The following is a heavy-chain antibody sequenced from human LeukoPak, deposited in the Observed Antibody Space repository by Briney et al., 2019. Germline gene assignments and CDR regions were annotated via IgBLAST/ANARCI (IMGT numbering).Heavy chain of an antibody. CDR1: GGSISSYY. CDR2: IYYSGST. V-gene: IGHV4-59*01. CDR3: ARVIVGAPHWFDP. J-gene: IGHJ5*02. Sequence: SETLSLTCTVSGGSISSYYWSWIRQPPGKGLEWIGYIYYSGSTNYNPSLKSRVTISVDTSKNQFSLKLSSVTAVDTAVYYCARVIVGAPHWFDPWGQGTLVTVSS. D-gene: IGHD1-26*01.